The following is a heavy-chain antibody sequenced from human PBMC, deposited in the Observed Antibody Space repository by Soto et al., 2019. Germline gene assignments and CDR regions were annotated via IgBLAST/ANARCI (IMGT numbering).Heavy chain of an antibody. V-gene: IGHV3-23*01. D-gene: IGHD4-4*01. J-gene: IGHJ4*02. Sequence: EVQLLESGGGLVQPGGSLRLSCAASGFTFSSYAMSWVRQAPGKGLEWVSAISGSGGSTYYADSVKGRFTISRDNSKNTLYLQMNSLRAEDTAVYYCAKDLNDYSNYGDYFDYWGQGTLVTVSS. CDR3: AKDLNDYSNYGDYFDY. CDR1: GFTFSSYA. CDR2: ISGSGGST.